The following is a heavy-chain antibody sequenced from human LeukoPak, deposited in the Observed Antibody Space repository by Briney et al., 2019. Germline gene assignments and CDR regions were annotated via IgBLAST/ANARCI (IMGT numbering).Heavy chain of an antibody. J-gene: IGHJ4*02. D-gene: IGHD3-16*01. V-gene: IGHV1-69*05. CDR1: GGTFSSYA. CDR2: IIPIFGTA. CDR3: ARDPLGDYVWGSYFD. Sequence: SVKVSCKASGGTFSSYAISWVRQAPGQGLEWMGRIIPIFGTANYAQKFQGKVTITTDESTSTAYMELSSLRSEDTAVYYCARDPLGDYVWGSYFDWGQGTLVTVSS.